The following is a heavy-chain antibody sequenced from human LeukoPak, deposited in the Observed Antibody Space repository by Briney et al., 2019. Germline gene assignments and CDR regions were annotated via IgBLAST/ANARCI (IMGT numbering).Heavy chain of an antibody. D-gene: IGHD3-3*01. CDR1: GGSFSDYY. J-gene: IGHJ6*03. CDR2: INHSGST. CDR3: ARASRFLVRYYMDV. Sequence: PSETLSLTCAVYGGSFSDYYWSWIRQPPGKGLESIGEINHSGSTYYNPSLKSRVTISVDTSKTQFSLKLSSVTAADTAVYYCARASRFLVRYYMDVWGKGTTVTVSS. V-gene: IGHV4-34*01.